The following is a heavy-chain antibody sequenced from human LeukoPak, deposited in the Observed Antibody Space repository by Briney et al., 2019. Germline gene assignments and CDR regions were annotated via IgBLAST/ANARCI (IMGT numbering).Heavy chain of an antibody. Sequence: GGSLRLSCAASGFTFSDYAMTWVRQAPGKGLVWVSRIKSDGSTNYADSVKGRFTISRDNAKNTVSLQMNSLRAEDTGVYYCARAPSEIGGYYPEYFRHWGQGTLVTVSS. J-gene: IGHJ1*01. CDR2: IKSDGST. D-gene: IGHD3-22*01. CDR3: ARAPSEIGGYYPEYFRH. CDR1: GFTFSDYA. V-gene: IGHV3-74*01.